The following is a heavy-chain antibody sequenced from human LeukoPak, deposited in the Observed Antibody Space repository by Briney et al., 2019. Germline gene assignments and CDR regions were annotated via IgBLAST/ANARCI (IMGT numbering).Heavy chain of an antibody. Sequence: SSVNVSFKCSVGTCSSYSISWVRQAPGQGLGWMGRSIPIIGRANYSQQFQGRSTIITDEPTSTAYMELSSLRSEHTAVHYCARGPGVRVAGAGIRYYYRDVWRKGTTLTVPS. CDR1: VGTCSSYS. CDR2: SIPIIGRA. J-gene: IGHJ6*03. CDR3: ARGPGVRVAGAGIRYYYRDV. D-gene: IGHD6-13*01. V-gene: IGHV1-69*16.